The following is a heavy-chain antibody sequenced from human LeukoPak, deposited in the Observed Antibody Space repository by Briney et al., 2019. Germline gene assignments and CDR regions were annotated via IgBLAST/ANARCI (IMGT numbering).Heavy chain of an antibody. CDR3: ARLAWELLYYFDY. CDR1: GGSISSSSYY. Sequence: SETLSLTCTVSGGSISSSSYYWGWIRQPPGKGLEWIGSIYYSGSTYYNPSLKSRVTISVDTSKNQFSLKLSSVTAADTAVYYCARLAWELLYYFDYWGQGTLVTVSS. J-gene: IGHJ4*02. D-gene: IGHD1-26*01. CDR2: IYYSGST. V-gene: IGHV4-39*01.